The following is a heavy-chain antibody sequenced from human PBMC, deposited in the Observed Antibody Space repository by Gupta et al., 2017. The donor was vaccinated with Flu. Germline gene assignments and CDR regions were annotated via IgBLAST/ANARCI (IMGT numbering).Heavy chain of an antibody. J-gene: IGHJ5*02. CDR3: ARALNWFDP. V-gene: IGHV3-11*01. CDR2: ISSSGSTI. Sequence: MSWIRQAPGKGLEWVSYISSSGSTIYYADSVKGRFTISRDNAKNSLYLQMNSLRAEDTAVYYCARALNWFDPWGQGTLVTVSS.